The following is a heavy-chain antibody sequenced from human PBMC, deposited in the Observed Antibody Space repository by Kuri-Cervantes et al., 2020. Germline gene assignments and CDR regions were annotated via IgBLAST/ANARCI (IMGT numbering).Heavy chain of an antibody. CDR2: IKEDGSEK. CDR1: GFTFSRYW. D-gene: IGHD6-13*01. J-gene: IGHJ6*02. CDR3: ARDGEDSSSWYKPYYYYYGMDV. V-gene: IGHV3-7*01. Sequence: GESLKISCGASGFTFSRYWMNWVRQAPGKGLEWVANIKEDGSEKNYVDSVRGRFTTSRDNAKSSLYFQMDSLRAEDTAVYYCARDGEDSSSWYKPYYYYYGMDVWGQGTTVTVSS.